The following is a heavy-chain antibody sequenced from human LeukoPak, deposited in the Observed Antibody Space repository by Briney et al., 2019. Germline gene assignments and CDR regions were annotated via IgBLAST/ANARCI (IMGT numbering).Heavy chain of an antibody. CDR1: GGSFSGYY. D-gene: IGHD3-10*01. CDR2: INHSGST. J-gene: IGHJ5*02. V-gene: IGHV4-34*01. Sequence: SETLSLTCAVYGGSFSGYYWTWIRQPPGKGLEWIGEINHSGSTNYNPSLKSRVTISVDTSKNQFSLKLSSVTAADTAVYYCASSYYYGSGSYSNWFDPWGQGTLVTVSS. CDR3: ASSYYYGSGSYSNWFDP.